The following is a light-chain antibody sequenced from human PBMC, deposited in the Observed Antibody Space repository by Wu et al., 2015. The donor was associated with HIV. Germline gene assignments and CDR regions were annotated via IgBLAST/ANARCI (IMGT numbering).Light chain of an antibody. CDR2: DAS. Sequence: EIVMTQSPATLSVSPGERSTLFCRAIQSVNSNLAWYQQKPGQAPRLLIYDASTRATGIPARFSGSGSGTDFTLTISSLEPEDFAVYYCQQRSNWPPGITFGPGTKWISN. CDR1: QSVNSN. CDR3: QQRSNWPPGIT. V-gene: IGKV3-11*01. J-gene: IGKJ3*01.